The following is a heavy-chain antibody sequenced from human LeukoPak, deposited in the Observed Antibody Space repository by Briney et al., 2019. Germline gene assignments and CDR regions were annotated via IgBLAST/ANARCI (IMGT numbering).Heavy chain of an antibody. Sequence: GSVKVSCKASVYTFTVYFMHWVRQAPGQRHEWMGCINPNSGGTNYAQKFQGRDTMTRDASISTAYMELSRLRSDDTAVYYCARELNYDSSGYYFDYWGQGTLVTVSS. CDR2: INPNSGGT. D-gene: IGHD3-22*01. CDR3: ARELNYDSSGYYFDY. J-gene: IGHJ4*02. V-gene: IGHV1-2*02. CDR1: VYTFTVYF.